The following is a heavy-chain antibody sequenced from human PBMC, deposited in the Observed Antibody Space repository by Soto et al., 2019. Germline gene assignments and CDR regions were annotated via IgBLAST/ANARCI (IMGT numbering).Heavy chain of an antibody. CDR1: GGIFSSYT. CDR2: IIPILGIA. CDR3: ARGPLTMVRGERSSYYYGMDV. V-gene: IGHV1-69*02. J-gene: IGHJ6*02. Sequence: QVQLVQSGAEVKKPGSSVKVSCKASGGIFSSYTISWVRQAPGQGLEWMGRIIPILGIANYAQKFQGRVTITADKSTSTAYMELSSLRSEDTAVYYCARGPLTMVRGERSSYYYGMDVWGQGTTVTVSS. D-gene: IGHD3-10*01.